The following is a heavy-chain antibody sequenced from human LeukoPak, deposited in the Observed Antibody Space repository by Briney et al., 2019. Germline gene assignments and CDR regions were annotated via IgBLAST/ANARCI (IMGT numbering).Heavy chain of an antibody. CDR3: ARYSYGDSPYYYYGMDV. CDR2: ISRGGNSI. D-gene: IGHD4-17*01. CDR1: GFTFSDYY. Sequence: GGSLRLSCAASGFTFSDYYMGWIRLAPGKGLEWVSSISRGGNSIYYADSVRGRFTISRDNAKNSLYLQMNSLRAEDTAVYYCARYSYGDSPYYYYGMDVWGQGTTVTVSS. V-gene: IGHV3-11*04. J-gene: IGHJ6*02.